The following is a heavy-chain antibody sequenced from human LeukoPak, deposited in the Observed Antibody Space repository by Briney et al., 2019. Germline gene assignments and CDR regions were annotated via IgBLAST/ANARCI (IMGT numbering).Heavy chain of an antibody. J-gene: IGHJ3*02. Sequence: PGGSLRLSCAASGFTFSDYYMSWIRQAPGKGLEWVSYISSSGSTIYYADSVKGRFTISRDNAKNSLYLQMNSLRAEDTAVYYCARATRDFWTHPAFDIWGQGTMVTVSS. V-gene: IGHV3-11*04. CDR1: GFTFSDYY. CDR3: ARATRDFWTHPAFDI. CDR2: ISSSGSTI. D-gene: IGHD3/OR15-3a*01.